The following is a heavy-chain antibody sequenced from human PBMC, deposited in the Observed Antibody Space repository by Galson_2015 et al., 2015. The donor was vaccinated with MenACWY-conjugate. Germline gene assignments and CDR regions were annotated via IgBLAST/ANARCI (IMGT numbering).Heavy chain of an antibody. Sequence: SVKASCKASGYTFTSYAMHWVRQAPGQRLEWMGWINAGNGNTKYSQKFQGRVTITRDTSASTAYMELSSLRSEDTAVYYCAIRWAAGTWGNAFDIWGQGTMVAVSS. V-gene: IGHV1-3*01. CDR2: INAGNGNT. D-gene: IGHD6-13*01. CDR1: GYTFTSYA. J-gene: IGHJ3*02. CDR3: AIRWAAGTWGNAFDI.